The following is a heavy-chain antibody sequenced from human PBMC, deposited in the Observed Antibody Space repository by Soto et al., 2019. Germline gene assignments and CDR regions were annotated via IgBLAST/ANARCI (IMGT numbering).Heavy chain of an antibody. CDR3: ARVVYYDNSAFGL. V-gene: IGHV3-21*01. J-gene: IGHJ3*01. CDR2: ISGSSSYI. Sequence: GGSLRLSCAASGFSFSGYNMNWVRQAPGKGLEWVSSISGSSSYIYYADSVKGRFTISRDNAKNSLYLQMNSLRAEDTAAYYCARVVYYDNSAFGLWGQGTMVTVSS. CDR1: GFSFSGYN. D-gene: IGHD3-22*01.